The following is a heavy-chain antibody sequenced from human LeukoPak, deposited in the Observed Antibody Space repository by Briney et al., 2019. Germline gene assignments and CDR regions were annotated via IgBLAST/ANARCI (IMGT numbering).Heavy chain of an antibody. V-gene: IGHV3-33*01. D-gene: IGHD1-26*01. CDR3: AREGGSYSKLYGMDV. CDR2: IWYDGSNK. Sequence: GRSLRLSCAASGFTFSSYGMHWVRQAPGKGLEWVAVIWYDGSNKYYADSVKGRFTISRDNSKNTLYLQMNSLRAEDTAVYYCAREGGSYSKLYGMDVWGQGTTVTVSS. CDR1: GFTFSSYG. J-gene: IGHJ6*02.